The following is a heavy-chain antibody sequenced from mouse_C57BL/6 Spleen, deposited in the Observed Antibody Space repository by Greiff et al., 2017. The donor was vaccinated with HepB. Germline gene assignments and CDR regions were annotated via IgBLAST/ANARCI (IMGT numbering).Heavy chain of an antibody. J-gene: IGHJ1*03. CDR1: GYTFTSYG. D-gene: IGHD1-1*01. CDR3: ARGYYGSSGYWYFDV. CDR2: IYPRSGNT. Sequence: QVQLKQSGAELARPGASVKLSCKASGYTFTSYGISWVKQRAGQGLEWIGEIYPRSGNTYYNEKFKGKATLTADKSSSTAYMELRSLTSEDSAVYFCARGYYGSSGYWYFDVWGTGTTVTVSS. V-gene: IGHV1-81*01.